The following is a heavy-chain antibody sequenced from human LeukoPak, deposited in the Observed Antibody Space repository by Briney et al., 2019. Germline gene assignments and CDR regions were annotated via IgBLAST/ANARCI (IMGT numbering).Heavy chain of an antibody. Sequence: GRSLRLSCAASGFTFDAYAMHWVRHALGKGLEWVSGISGNRGSIGYTDSVKGRFTISRDNAKNSLYLQMNSLRAEDTALYYCAKAQLRYYDSSGYYWSSWGQGTLVTVSS. CDR2: ISGNRGSI. J-gene: IGHJ5*02. CDR1: GFTFDAYA. V-gene: IGHV3-9*01. D-gene: IGHD3-22*01. CDR3: AKAQLRYYDSSGYYWSS.